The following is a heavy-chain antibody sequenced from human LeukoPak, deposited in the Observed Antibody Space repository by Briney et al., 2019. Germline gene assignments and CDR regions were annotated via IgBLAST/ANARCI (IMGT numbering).Heavy chain of an antibody. J-gene: IGHJ6*03. D-gene: IGHD1-26*01. CDR3: AKDASSGSYYYYHMDV. CDR1: GFTFDDYA. V-gene: IGHV3-9*03. Sequence: GGSLRLSCAASGFTFDDYAMHWVRHAPGKGLAWVSGISWNSGSIGYADSVKGRFTISRDNAKNSLYLQMNSLRAEYMALYYCAKDASSGSYYYYHMDVWGKGTTVTISS. CDR2: ISWNSGSI.